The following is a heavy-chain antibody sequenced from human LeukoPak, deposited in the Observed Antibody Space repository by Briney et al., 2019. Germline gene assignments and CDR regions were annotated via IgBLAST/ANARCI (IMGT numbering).Heavy chain of an antibody. CDR3: ARDRGGADDFWSGYYTGYFDY. Sequence: GGSLRLSCAASGFTFSSYVMHWVRQAPGKGLEWVAIISYDGSNEYYADSVKGRFTISRDNSKNTLYLQMNSLRAEDTAVYYCARDRGGADDFWSGYYTGYFDYWGQGALVTVSS. V-gene: IGHV3-30*04. J-gene: IGHJ4*02. CDR2: ISYDGSNE. D-gene: IGHD3-3*01. CDR1: GFTFSSYV.